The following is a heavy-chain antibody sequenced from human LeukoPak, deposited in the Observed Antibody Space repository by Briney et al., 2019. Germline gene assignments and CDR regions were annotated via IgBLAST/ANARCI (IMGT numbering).Heavy chain of an antibody. D-gene: IGHD1-14*01. J-gene: IGHJ4*02. CDR2: INPSGGST. CDR1: GYTFTSYY. CDR3: AGEYRPRHTGNPFDY. V-gene: IGHV1-46*01. Sequence: ASVKVSCKASGYTFTSYYMHWVRQAPGQGLEWMGIINPSGGSTSYAQKFQGRVTMTRDTPPSTFNMEVSSLRSEARAVVYCAGEYRPRHTGNPFDYWGQGTLVTVSS.